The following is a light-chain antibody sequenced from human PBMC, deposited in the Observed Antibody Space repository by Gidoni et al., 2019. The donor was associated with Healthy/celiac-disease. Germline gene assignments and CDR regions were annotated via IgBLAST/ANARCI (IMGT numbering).Light chain of an antibody. CDR2: DAS. J-gene: IGKJ3*01. CDR3: QQYDNLPIT. CDR1: QDISNY. Sequence: DIHMTQSPSSLSASVGDRVTITCQASQDISNYLNWYQQKPGKAPKLLIYDASHLETGVPSRFSGSGSGTDFTFTISSLQPEDIATYYCQQYDNLPITFGPGTKVDIK. V-gene: IGKV1-33*01.